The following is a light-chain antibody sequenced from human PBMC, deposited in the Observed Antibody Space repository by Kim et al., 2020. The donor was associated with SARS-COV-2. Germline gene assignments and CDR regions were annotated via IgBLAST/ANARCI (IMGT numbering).Light chain of an antibody. CDR3: GTWDSSLSAVV. V-gene: IGLV1-51*01. J-gene: IGLJ2*01. CDR2: DNN. CDR1: SSNIGNNY. Sequence: GQKVTIPCSGRSSNIGNNYVSWYQQLPGTAPKLLIYDNNKRPSGIPDRFSGSKSGTSATLGITGLQTGDEADYYCGTWDSSLSAVVFGGGTKVTVL.